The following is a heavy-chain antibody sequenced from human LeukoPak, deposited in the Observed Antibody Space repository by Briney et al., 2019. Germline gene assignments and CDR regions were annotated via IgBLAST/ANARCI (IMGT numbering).Heavy chain of an antibody. CDR2: ISAYNGNT. CDR3: ARGRHSSSSQYRWFDP. J-gene: IGHJ5*02. Sequence: GASVKVSCKASGYTFTSYGISWVRQAPGQGLEWMGWISAYNGNTNYAQKLQGRVTMTTDTSTSTAYMELRSLRSDDTAVYYCARGRHSSSSQYRWFDPWGQGTLVTVSS. D-gene: IGHD6-6*01. CDR1: GYTFTSYG. V-gene: IGHV1-18*01.